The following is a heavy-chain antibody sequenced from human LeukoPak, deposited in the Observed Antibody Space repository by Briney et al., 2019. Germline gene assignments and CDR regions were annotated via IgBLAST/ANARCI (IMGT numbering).Heavy chain of an antibody. CDR3: ARGISAASDY. J-gene: IGHJ4*02. Sequence: GGSLRLSCAASGFTFSSYSMNWVRQAPGKGLEWVSSISSSSRYIYYADSVKGRFTISRDNAKNSLYLQMNSLRAEDTAVYYCARGISAASDYWGQGTLVTVSS. D-gene: IGHD2-15*01. CDR2: ISSSSRYI. CDR1: GFTFSSYS. V-gene: IGHV3-21*01.